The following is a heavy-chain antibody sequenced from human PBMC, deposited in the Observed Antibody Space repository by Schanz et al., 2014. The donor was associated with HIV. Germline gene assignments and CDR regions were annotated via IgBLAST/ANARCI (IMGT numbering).Heavy chain of an antibody. CDR1: GHIFTAYL. V-gene: IGHV1-2*02. Sequence: QVQLVQSGAEVKEPGASVKVSCKPYGHIFTAYLMHWVRQAPGQGLEWMGLINPNSGATDSAQKFQGRVTMTRDTSISTAFMELSSLRSDDTAVYYCARDTNFVLDVWGQGTTVTVSS. CDR3: ARDTNFVLDV. CDR2: INPNSGAT. D-gene: IGHD2-8*01. J-gene: IGHJ6*02.